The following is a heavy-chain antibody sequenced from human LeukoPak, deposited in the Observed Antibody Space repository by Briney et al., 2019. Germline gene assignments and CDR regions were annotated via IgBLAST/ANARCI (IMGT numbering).Heavy chain of an antibody. V-gene: IGHV3-7*01. D-gene: IGHD1-20*01. CDR1: GFTFSSYS. CDR2: IRQDGGEK. Sequence: GGSLRLSCAASGFTFSSYSMNWVRQAPGKGLEWVASIRQDGGEKYYVDSVKGRFTISRDNTKNSLYLQMSALRAEDTAVYYCAKDRGYNYLYDYWGQGTLVTVSS. CDR3: AKDRGYNYLYDY. J-gene: IGHJ4*02.